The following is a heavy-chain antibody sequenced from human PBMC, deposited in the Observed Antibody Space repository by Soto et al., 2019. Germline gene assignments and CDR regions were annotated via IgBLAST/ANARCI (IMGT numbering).Heavy chain of an antibody. V-gene: IGHV4-59*01. CDR2: IYYSGST. Sequence: PSETLSLTCTVSGGSISSYYWSWIRQPPGKGLEWIGYIYYSGSTNYNPSLKSRVTISVDTSKNQFSLKLSSVTAADTAVYYCARDQDFWSGHTRYYYYGMDVWGQGTTVTVSS. CDR3: ARDQDFWSGHTRYYYYGMDV. D-gene: IGHD3-3*01. J-gene: IGHJ6*02. CDR1: GGSISSYY.